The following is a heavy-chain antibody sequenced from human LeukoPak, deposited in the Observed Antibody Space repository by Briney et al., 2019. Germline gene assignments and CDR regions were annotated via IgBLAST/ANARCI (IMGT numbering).Heavy chain of an antibody. D-gene: IGHD2-2*01. V-gene: IGHV4-34*01. CDR2: INHSGST. Sequence: PSETLSLTCAVYGGSFSGYYWSWIRQPPGKGLEWIGEINHSGSTNYNPSLKSRVTISVDTSKNQFSLKLSSVTAADTAVYYCARGDIVVVPAAYTFDPWGQGTLVTVSS. CDR1: GGSFSGYY. J-gene: IGHJ5*02. CDR3: ARGDIVVVPAAYTFDP.